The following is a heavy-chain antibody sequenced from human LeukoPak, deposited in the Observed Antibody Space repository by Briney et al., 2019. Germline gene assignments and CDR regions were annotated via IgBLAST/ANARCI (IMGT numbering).Heavy chain of an antibody. CDR1: GFAFGRYS. V-gene: IGHV3-15*01. D-gene: IGHD1-26*01. CDR2: IKSKTDGGTT. CDR3: TTDPGGVKWELLRVDY. J-gene: IGHJ4*02. Sequence: GGSLRLSCVASGFAFGRYSMNWVRQAPGKGLEWVGRIKSKTDGGTTDYAAPVKGRFTISRDESKNTLYLQMNSLKTEDTAVYYCTTDPGGVKWELLRVDYWGQGTLVTVSS.